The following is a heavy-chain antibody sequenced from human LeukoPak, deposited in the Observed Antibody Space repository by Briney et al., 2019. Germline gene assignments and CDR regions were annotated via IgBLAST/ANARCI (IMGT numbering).Heavy chain of an antibody. CDR1: GYSINSGYY. CDR2: IYHSGST. D-gene: IGHD1-1*01. CDR3: ASTGERHIFDY. V-gene: IGHV4-38-2*02. J-gene: IGHJ4*02. Sequence: SETLSLTCTVSGYSINSGYYWGWIRQHPGKGLEWIGSIYHSGSTYYNPSLKSRVTISVDTSKNQFSLKLSSVTAADTAVYYCASTGERHIFDYWGQGTLVTVSS.